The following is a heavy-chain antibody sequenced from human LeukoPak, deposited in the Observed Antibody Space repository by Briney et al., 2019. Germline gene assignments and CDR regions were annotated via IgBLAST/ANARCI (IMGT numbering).Heavy chain of an antibody. D-gene: IGHD2-15*01. CDR1: GYTFSTYG. CDR2: ISNYYGKT. CDR3: ARGGEYCSRGSCYFDY. V-gene: IGHV1-18*01. Sequence: ASVKVSCKASGYTFSTYGVTWVRQAPGQGLEWMGDISNYYGKTNYAQKVQGRVTMTTDTSTSTAFMELTSLTSDDTAVYYCARGGEYCSRGSCYFDYWGQGTLVTVSS. J-gene: IGHJ4*02.